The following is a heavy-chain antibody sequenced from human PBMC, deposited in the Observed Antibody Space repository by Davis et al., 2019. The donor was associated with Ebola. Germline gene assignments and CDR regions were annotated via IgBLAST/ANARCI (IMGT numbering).Heavy chain of an antibody. CDR3: ARDQGSSTVSGWGWFDP. CDR1: GYTFTSYY. J-gene: IGHJ5*02. V-gene: IGHV1-46*01. CDR2: INPSGGST. D-gene: IGHD2-2*01. Sequence: ASVKVSCKASGYTFTSYYMHWVRQAPGQGLEWMGIINPSGGSTSYAQKFQGRVTMTRDTSTSTVYMELSSLRSEDTAVYYCARDQGSSTVSGWGWFDPWGQGTLVTVSS.